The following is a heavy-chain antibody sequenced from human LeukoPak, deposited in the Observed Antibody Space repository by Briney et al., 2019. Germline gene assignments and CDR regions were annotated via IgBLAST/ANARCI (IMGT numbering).Heavy chain of an antibody. V-gene: IGHV3-15*01. D-gene: IGHD2-21*01. CDR2: IKSKGGGGTT. CDR3: SWHSDYYYRMDV. CDR1: GLTFSAAW. Sequence: GGSLRLSCAASGLTFSAAWMGWVRQTPGKGLEWVGRIKSKGGGGTTDYAAPVKGRFTISRDDSRNTLFLQMNSLKTEDTAVYCCSWHSDYYYRMDVWGQGTTVTVSS. J-gene: IGHJ6*02.